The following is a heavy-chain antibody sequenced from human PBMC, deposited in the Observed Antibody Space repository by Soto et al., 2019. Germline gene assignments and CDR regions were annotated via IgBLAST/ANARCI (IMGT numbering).Heavy chain of an antibody. V-gene: IGHV1-18*01. J-gene: IGHJ4*02. CDR2: ISAYNGNT. Sequence: GSSVKGACKASGYTFTSYGISWVRHAPGQGLEWMGWISAYNGNTNYAQKLQGRVTMTTDTSTSTAYMELRSLRSDDTAVYYCARDLNDFWSGYYLGRDYWGKGTLVTVSS. D-gene: IGHD3-3*01. CDR1: GYTFTSYG. CDR3: ARDLNDFWSGYYLGRDY.